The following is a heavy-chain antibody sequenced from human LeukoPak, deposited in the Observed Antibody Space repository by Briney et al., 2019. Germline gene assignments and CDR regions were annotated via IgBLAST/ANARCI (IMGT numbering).Heavy chain of an antibody. V-gene: IGHV1-3*01. D-gene: IGHD3-9*01. CDR1: GYTFTSYA. Sequence: ASVKVSCKSSGYTFTSYAMHWVRQDPGQRLEWTGWINAGNGNTKYSQKFQGRVTITRDTSASTAYMELSSLRSEDTAVYYCARVPPYYDILTGSGGGFYGMDVWGQGTTVTVSS. CDR3: ARVPPYYDILTGSGGGFYGMDV. J-gene: IGHJ6*02. CDR2: INAGNGNT.